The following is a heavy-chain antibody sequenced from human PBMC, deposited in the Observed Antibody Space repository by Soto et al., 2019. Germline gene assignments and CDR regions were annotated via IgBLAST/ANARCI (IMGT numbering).Heavy chain of an antibody. CDR3: ARGSDYDSLTGYYAHYYFDY. CDR2: SYYSGST. V-gene: IGHV4-59*01. CDR1: GGSISSYY. Sequence: QVQLQESGPGLVKPSETLSLTCTVSGGSISSYYWSWIRQPPGKGLEWIGYSYYSGSTNYNPSLKSRVTISVDTSKNQFSLQLSSVTAADTAVYYCARGSDYDSLTGYYAHYYFDYWGQGTLVTVSS. D-gene: IGHD3-9*01. J-gene: IGHJ4*02.